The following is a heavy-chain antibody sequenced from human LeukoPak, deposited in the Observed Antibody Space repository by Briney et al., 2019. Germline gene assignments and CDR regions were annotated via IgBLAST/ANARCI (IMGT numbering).Heavy chain of an antibody. Sequence: GESLKISCQGSGNSFTTYWIGWVRQTPGKGLEWMGIIYPGDSDTRYSPSFQGQVTISADKSISTAYLQWSSLKASDTAIYYCARHGRDYYGPFDYWGQGTLVTVSS. CDR2: IYPGDSDT. CDR1: GNSFTTYW. CDR3: ARHGRDYYGPFDY. J-gene: IGHJ4*02. V-gene: IGHV5-51*01. D-gene: IGHD3-10*01.